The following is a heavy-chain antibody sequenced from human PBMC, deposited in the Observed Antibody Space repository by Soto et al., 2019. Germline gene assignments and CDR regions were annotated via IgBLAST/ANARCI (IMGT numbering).Heavy chain of an antibody. CDR1: GYTFTSYG. J-gene: IGHJ4*02. CDR2: ISAYNGNT. Sequence: GASVKVSCKASGYTFTSYGISWVRQAPGQGLEWMGWISAYNGNTNYAQKLQGRVTMTTDTSTCTAYMELRSLRSDDTAVYYCARLLIAVASHYFDYWGQGTLVTVSS. D-gene: IGHD6-19*01. V-gene: IGHV1-18*01. CDR3: ARLLIAVASHYFDY.